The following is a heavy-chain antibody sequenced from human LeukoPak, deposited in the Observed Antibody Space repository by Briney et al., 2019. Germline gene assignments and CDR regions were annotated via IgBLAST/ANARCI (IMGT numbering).Heavy chain of an antibody. CDR1: GGSFSGYY. J-gene: IGHJ6*03. V-gene: IGHV4-34*01. D-gene: IGHD1-1*01. CDR3: ARGLDYVDV. Sequence: PSETLSLTCAVYGGSFSGYYWSWIRQPPGKGLEWIGEINHSGSTNYNPSLKSRVTISVDTSKNQFSLKLSSVTAADTAVYYCARGLDYVDVWGKGITVSVSS. CDR2: INHSGST.